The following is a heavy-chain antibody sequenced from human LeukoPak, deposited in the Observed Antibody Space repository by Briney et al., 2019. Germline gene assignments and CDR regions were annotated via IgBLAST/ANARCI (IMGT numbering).Heavy chain of an antibody. CDR2: INPSGGST. D-gene: IGHD3-3*01. J-gene: IGHJ4*02. CDR3: ARGRPYYDFWSGHDY. CDR1: GYTFTSYY. Sequence: ASVKVSCRASGYTFTSYYMHWVRQAPGQGLEWMGIINPSGGSTSYAQKFQGRVTMTRDTSTSTVYMELSSLRSEDTAVYYCARGRPYYDFWSGHDYWGQGTLVTVSS. V-gene: IGHV1-46*01.